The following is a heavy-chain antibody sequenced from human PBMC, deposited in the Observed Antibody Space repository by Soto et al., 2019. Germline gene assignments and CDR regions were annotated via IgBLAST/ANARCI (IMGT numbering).Heavy chain of an antibody. CDR1: GFTFSSYL. CDR2: INTDGSAT. J-gene: IGHJ6*02. Sequence: EVQLVESGGGLVQPGGSLRLSCAASGFTFSSYLMHWVRHAPGKGLVWVSRINTDGSATTNADSVKGRFTISRDNAKNTLYLQMNSLRGEDTAVYYCVRDSYSGTPGIYYGMDVWGQGTTVTVSS. D-gene: IGHD1-26*01. CDR3: VRDSYSGTPGIYYGMDV. V-gene: IGHV3-74*01.